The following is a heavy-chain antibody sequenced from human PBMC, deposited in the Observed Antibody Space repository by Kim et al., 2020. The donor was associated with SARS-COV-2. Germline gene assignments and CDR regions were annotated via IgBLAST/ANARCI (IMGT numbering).Heavy chain of an antibody. D-gene: IGHD6-19*01. CDR1: GFTVSSNY. CDR3: ARVVKRADSSGWYGHYGMDV. J-gene: IGHJ6*02. Sequence: GGSLRLSCAASGFTVSSNYMSWVRQAPGKGLEWVSVIYSGGSTYYADSVKGRFTISRDNSKNTLYLQMNSLRAEDTAVYYCARVVKRADSSGWYGHYGMDVWGQGTTVTVSS. CDR2: IYSGGST. V-gene: IGHV3-53*01.